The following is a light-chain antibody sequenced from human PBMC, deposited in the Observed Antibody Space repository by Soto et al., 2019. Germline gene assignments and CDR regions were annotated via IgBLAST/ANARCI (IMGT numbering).Light chain of an antibody. Sequence: EIVMTQSPLSLPVTLGEPASISCRSSQSLLHSNGYKYLDWYLQKPGQSPQLLIYLGSNRASGVPDRFSGSGSGTDFTLKISRVEAEDVGVYYCMQALQTPITFGHGTRLEIK. CDR3: MQALQTPIT. J-gene: IGKJ5*01. CDR1: QSLLHSNGYKY. V-gene: IGKV2-28*01. CDR2: LGS.